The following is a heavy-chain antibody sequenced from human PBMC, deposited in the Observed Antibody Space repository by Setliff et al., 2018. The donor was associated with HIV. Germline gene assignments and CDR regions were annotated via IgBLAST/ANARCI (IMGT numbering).Heavy chain of an antibody. CDR1: SYSIDSGYY. D-gene: IGHD3-22*01. V-gene: IGHV4-38-2*02. CDR3: ARDRHYYHSGAYGGSRDSFDF. CDR2: VYHGGNT. J-gene: IGHJ3*01. Sequence: SETRSLTCAVSSYSIDSGYYWAWIRQSPGRGPEWIGSVYHGGNTYYNPSLKSRVTISMDTSKNRFSLKLNSVTAADTAVYYCARDRHYYHSGAYGGSRDSFDFWSQGTMVTVSS.